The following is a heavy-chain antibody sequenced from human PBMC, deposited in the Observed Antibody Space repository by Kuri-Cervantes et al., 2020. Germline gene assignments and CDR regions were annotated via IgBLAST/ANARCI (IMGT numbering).Heavy chain of an antibody. CDR3: ARGEAYYGSGSDQKVGDY. CDR2: ISADNGNT. V-gene: IGHV1-18*01. D-gene: IGHD3-10*01. Sequence: ASVKVSCKASGYTFTSYGISWVRQAPGQGLEWMGWISADNGNTNYAQKLQGRVTMTTDTSTNTAYMELRSLRSDDTAVYYCARGEAYYGSGSDQKVGDYWGQGTLVTVS. J-gene: IGHJ4*02. CDR1: GYTFTSYG.